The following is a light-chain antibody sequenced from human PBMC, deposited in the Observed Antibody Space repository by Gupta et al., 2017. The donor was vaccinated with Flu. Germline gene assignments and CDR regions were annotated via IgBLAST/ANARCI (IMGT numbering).Light chain of an antibody. J-gene: IGKJ2*01. Sequence: EVVLTQSPATLSLSPGEISFLACRASQPVIPSIAWYQPKRGQAPRLLMYDASRRDEGVSARFGGSGFGKYLALIISTREQEDFAVYYCQQRSHLPMFTFGQGTKLDIK. CDR3: QQRSHLPMFT. V-gene: IGKV3-11*01. CDR2: DAS. CDR1: QPVIPS.